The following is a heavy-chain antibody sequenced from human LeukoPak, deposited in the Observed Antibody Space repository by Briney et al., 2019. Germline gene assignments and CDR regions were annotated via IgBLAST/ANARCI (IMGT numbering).Heavy chain of an antibody. J-gene: IGHJ4*02. V-gene: IGHV4-38-2*02. CDR1: GGSISSYY. CDR2: IYHSGSA. Sequence: SETLSLTCTVSGGSISSYYWGWIRQPPGKGLEWIGSIYHSGSAYYNASLKSRVTISVDTAKNQFSLRLTSVTAADTAVYYCAKDPFDYWGQGTLVTVSS. CDR3: AKDPFDY.